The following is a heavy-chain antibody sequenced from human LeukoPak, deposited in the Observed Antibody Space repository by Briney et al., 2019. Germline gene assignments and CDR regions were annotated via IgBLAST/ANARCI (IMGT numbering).Heavy chain of an antibody. CDR3: ARTISGWSSFDY. D-gene: IGHD6-13*01. V-gene: IGHV4-59*08. CDR1: GGSNSAYY. Sequence: SETLSLTCTVSGGSNSAYYWSWIRQPPGKGLEWIGYINYSGRTDYNPSLKSRVTISVDTSKNQFSLKLSSVTAADTAVFYCARTISGWSSFDYWGQGTLVTVSS. J-gene: IGHJ4*02. CDR2: INYSGRT.